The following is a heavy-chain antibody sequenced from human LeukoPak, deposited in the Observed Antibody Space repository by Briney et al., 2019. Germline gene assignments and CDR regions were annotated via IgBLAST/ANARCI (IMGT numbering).Heavy chain of an antibody. J-gene: IGHJ3*02. CDR3: ARYSSGWNHDAFDI. Sequence: GGSLRLSCSASEFSFSNFWMSWVRQAPGKGPEWVANIKQDGSEKYYVDSVKGRFTISRDNAKNSLYLQMNSLRAEDTAVYYCARYSSGWNHDAFDIWGQGTMVTVSS. CDR1: EFSFSNFW. CDR2: IKQDGSEK. V-gene: IGHV3-7*01. D-gene: IGHD6-19*01.